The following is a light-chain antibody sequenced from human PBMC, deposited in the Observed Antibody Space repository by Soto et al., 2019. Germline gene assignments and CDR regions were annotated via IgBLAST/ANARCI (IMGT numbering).Light chain of an antibody. Sequence: EIVLTQSPGTLSLSPGERATLACRASQSVSSSYLAWYQQKPGQAPRLLIYGASSRATGIPDRFSGSGSVTDFTLTISRLEPEEFEVYYWQQYGSSRWTFGQGTKVEIK. CDR1: QSVSSSY. J-gene: IGKJ1*01. CDR3: QQYGSSRWT. V-gene: IGKV3-20*01. CDR2: GAS.